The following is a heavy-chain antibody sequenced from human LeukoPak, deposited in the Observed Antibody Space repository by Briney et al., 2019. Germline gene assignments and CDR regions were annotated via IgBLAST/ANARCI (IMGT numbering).Heavy chain of an antibody. J-gene: IGHJ4*02. CDR2: IRYDGSNT. CDR1: GFTLNNYG. V-gene: IGHV3-30*02. CDR3: AKDGTSYYYIYY. D-gene: IGHD2/OR15-2a*01. Sequence: PGGSLRLSCAASGFTLNNYGMRWVRQAPGKGLEWLAFIRYDGSNTYYADSVKGRFTVSRDDSKNTLYLQMNSLRGDDTAVYYCAKDGTSYYYIYYWGQGTLVTVSS.